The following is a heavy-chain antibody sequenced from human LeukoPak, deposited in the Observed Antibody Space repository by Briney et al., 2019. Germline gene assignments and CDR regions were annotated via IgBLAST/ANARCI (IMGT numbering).Heavy chain of an antibody. CDR1: GFTFSTYA. CDR3: AKYYSDSSSYIDY. Sequence: GASLRLSCAASGFTFSTYAMSWVRQAPGKGLEWVSAISGSGGSTYYADSVRGRFTISRDSSKNTLYLRMNSLRAEDTAVYYCAKYYSDSSSYIDYWGQGTLVTVSS. V-gene: IGHV3-23*01. J-gene: IGHJ4*02. D-gene: IGHD3-22*01. CDR2: ISGSGGST.